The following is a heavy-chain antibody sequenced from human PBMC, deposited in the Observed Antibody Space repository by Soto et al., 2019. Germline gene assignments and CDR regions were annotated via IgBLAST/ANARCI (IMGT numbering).Heavy chain of an antibody. CDR2: ISSSSSYI. D-gene: IGHD2-15*01. Sequence: PGGSLRLSCAASGFTFSSYSMNWVRQAPGKGLEWVSSISSSSSYIYYADSVKGRFTISRDNAKNSLYLQMNSLRAEDTAVYYCARAGVDIVVVVGQDDAFDIWGQGTMVTVSS. CDR1: GFTFSSYS. CDR3: ARAGVDIVVVVGQDDAFDI. V-gene: IGHV3-21*01. J-gene: IGHJ3*02.